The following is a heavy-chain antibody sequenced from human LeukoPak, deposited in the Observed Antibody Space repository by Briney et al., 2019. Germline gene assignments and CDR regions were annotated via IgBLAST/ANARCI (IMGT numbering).Heavy chain of an antibody. CDR3: ARVTGYIVEDYFDY. CDR1: GGSISSYY. V-gene: IGHV4-59*01. J-gene: IGHJ4*02. D-gene: IGHD3-22*01. Sequence: PSETLSLTCTVSGGSISSYYWSWIRQPPGKGLEWIGYIYYSGSTNYNPSLKSRVTISVDTSKNQFSLRLSSVTAADTAVYYCARVTGYIVEDYFDYWGQGTLVTVSS. CDR2: IYYSGST.